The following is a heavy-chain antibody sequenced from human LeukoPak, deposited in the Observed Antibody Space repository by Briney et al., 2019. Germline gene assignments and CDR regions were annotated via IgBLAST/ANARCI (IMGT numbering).Heavy chain of an antibody. J-gene: IGHJ4*02. CDR3: ARPGRDGGYSYGFDY. CDR1: GYSFTSYW. V-gene: IGHV5-51*01. D-gene: IGHD5-18*01. Sequence: RAGESLKISCMGSGYSFTSYWIGWVRQMPGKGLEWMGIIYPGDSDTIYSPSFQGQVTISADKSISTAYLQWSSLKASDTAMYYCARPGRDGGYSYGFDYWGQGTLVTVSS. CDR2: IYPGDSDT.